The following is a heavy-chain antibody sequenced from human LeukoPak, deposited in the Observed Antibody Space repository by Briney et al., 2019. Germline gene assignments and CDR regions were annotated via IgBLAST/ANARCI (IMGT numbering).Heavy chain of an antibody. J-gene: IGHJ4*02. CDR1: GFTVSSNY. CDR2: IYSGGST. V-gene: IGHV3-66*01. CDR3: ARDPGFMFGDLYLDY. D-gene: IGHD3-10*02. Sequence: GGSLRLSCAASGFTVSSNYMSWVRQAPGKGLEWVSVIYSGGSTYYADSVKGRFTISRDNSKNTLYLQMNSLRAEDTAVYYCARDPGFMFGDLYLDYWGQGTLVTVSS.